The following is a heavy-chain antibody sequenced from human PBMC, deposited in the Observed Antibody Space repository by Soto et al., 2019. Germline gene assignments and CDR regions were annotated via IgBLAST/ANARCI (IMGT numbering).Heavy chain of an antibody. CDR3: ARFYGSGSYPTRYYFYYGMDV. J-gene: IGHJ6*02. CDR1: GGSFSGYY. CDR2: INHSGST. Sequence: PSETLSLTCAVYGGSFSGYYWSWIRQPPGKGLEWIGEINHSGSTNYNPSLKSRVTISVDTSKNQFSLKLSSVTAADTAVYYCARFYGSGSYPTRYYFYYGMDVWAKGPRSPSP. V-gene: IGHV4-34*01. D-gene: IGHD3-10*01.